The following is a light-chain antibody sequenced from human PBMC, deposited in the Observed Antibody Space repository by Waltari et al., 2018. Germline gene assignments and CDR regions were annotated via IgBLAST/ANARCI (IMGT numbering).Light chain of an antibody. V-gene: IGLV4-69*01. J-gene: IGLJ3*02. CDR2: VNSDGSH. CDR3: QTGGHGTWV. CDR1: SGHTSNI. Sequence: QLLLTQSPSASASLGASVKPTCTLSSGHTSNIIAWHQQQPEKGPRYLMKVNSDGSHSKGDEIPDRFSGSSSGAERYLTISSVQSEDEADYYCQTGGHGTWVFGGGTKLTVL.